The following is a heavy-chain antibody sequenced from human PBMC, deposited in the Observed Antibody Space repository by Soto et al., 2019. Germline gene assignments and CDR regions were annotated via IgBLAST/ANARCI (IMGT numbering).Heavy chain of an antibody. CDR2: IYYSGST. D-gene: IGHD2-15*01. CDR3: ARDVVAATFSYYYYGMDV. V-gene: IGHV4-4*08. CDR1: GGTIRNYD. Sequence: SLTSPLTYTVAGGTIRNYDWIWIRKQTGKGLEWIGYIYYSGSTNYNPSLKSRVTISVDTSKNQFSLKLSSVTAADTAVYYCARDVVAATFSYYYYGMDVWGQGTTVTVSS. J-gene: IGHJ6*02.